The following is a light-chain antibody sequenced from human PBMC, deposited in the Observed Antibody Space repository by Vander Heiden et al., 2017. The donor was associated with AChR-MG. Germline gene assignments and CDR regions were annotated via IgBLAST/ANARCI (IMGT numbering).Light chain of an antibody. J-gene: IGLJ3*02. CDR2: GNS. V-gene: IGLV1-40*01. CDR3: QAYDSSLSALV. CDR1: RPNIATGYQ. Sequence: HSVLTQPPSVSGPPGQRVTLPCPGNRPNIATGYQVHCYQQLAPAPKLLIYGNSNRPSGVPDRFSGSKSGTTASLAITGLEAEDEAFYYCQAYDSSLSALVFGGGTKVTVL.